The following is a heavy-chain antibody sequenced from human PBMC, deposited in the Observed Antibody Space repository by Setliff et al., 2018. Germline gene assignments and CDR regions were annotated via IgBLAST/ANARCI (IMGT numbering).Heavy chain of an antibody. CDR1: GFTFSNYW. CDR3: AKGPPSSGTYGGYFQH. V-gene: IGHV3-74*01. CDR2: ITRDGSET. J-gene: IGHJ1*01. Sequence: LRLSCAASGFTFSNYWMHWVRQAPGKGLIWVSRITRDGSETSYADSVKGRFTVSRDNAKNTLYLQMNSLRAKDTAVYYCAKGPPSSGTYGGYFQHWGQGTLVTVSS. D-gene: IGHD1-26*01.